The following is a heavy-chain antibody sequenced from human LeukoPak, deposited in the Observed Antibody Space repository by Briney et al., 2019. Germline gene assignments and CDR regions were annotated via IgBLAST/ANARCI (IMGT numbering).Heavy chain of an antibody. V-gene: IGHV3-74*01. D-gene: IGHD4-23*01. CDR2: FASDGSST. Sequence: GGSLRLSCAASGFTFSSYWMNWVRQAPGKGLVWVSRFASDGSSTTYADSVKGRFSISRDNAKNTLYLQMNSLRVEDTAVYYCARGRPHGNDYWGQGTLVTVSS. CDR3: ARGRPHGNDY. J-gene: IGHJ4*02. CDR1: GFTFSSYW.